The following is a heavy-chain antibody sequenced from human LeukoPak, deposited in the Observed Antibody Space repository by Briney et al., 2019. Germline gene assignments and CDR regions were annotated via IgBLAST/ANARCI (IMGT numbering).Heavy chain of an antibody. CDR3: ARRSPSIWGSYRYTSNAFDI. V-gene: IGHV4-34*01. D-gene: IGHD3-16*02. Sequence: PSETLSLTCAVYGGSFSGYYWSWLRQPPAKGLEWMGEINHRGSTNYNPSLKSRVTISVDTSKNQFSLKLSSVTAADTAVYYCARRSPSIWGSYRYTSNAFDIWGQGTMVTVSS. CDR2: INHRGST. CDR1: GGSFSGYY. J-gene: IGHJ3*02.